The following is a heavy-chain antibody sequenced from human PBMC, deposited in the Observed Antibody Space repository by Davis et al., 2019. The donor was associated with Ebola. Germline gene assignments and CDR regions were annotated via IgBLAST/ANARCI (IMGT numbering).Heavy chain of an antibody. CDR3: ARVAHSSRNPVGGYYYYGMDV. J-gene: IGHJ6*02. V-gene: IGHV4-38-2*02. D-gene: IGHD6-13*01. CDR1: DYSINSDYY. Sequence: PSEALSLTCTVSDYSINSDYYWGWIRQPPGKGLEWIGSIYHSGSTYYNPSLRSRVTISVDTSKNQFSLKLRSVTAADTAVYYCARVAHSSRNPVGGYYYYGMDVWGQGTTVTVSS. CDR2: IYHSGST.